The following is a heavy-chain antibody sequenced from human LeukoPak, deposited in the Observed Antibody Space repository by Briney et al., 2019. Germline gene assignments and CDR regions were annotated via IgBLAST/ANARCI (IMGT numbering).Heavy chain of an antibody. CDR1: GGSISSYY. Sequence: PSETLSLTCSVSGGSISSYYWSWIRQPPGKGLEWIGYIYYSGSTKYNPSLKSRVTISVDTSKTQLSLKMSSVTAADTAVYYCATRRDVYNNWYFDLWGRGTLVTVSS. D-gene: IGHD5-24*01. V-gene: IGHV4-59*01. CDR2: IYYSGST. J-gene: IGHJ2*01. CDR3: ATRRDVYNNWYFDL.